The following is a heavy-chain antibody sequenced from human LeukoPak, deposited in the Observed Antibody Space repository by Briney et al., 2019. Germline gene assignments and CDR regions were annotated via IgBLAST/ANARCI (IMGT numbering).Heavy chain of an antibody. D-gene: IGHD6-19*01. J-gene: IGHJ4*02. V-gene: IGHV4-39*07. CDR1: GGSISSSSYY. CDR2: INHSGST. Sequence: SEILSLTCTVSGGSISSSSYYWSWIRQPPGKGLEWIGEINHSGSTYYNPSLKSRVTISVDRSKNQFSLKLSSVTAADTAVYYCARGLTRSGWYVSDYWGQGTLVTVSS. CDR3: ARGLTRSGWYVSDY.